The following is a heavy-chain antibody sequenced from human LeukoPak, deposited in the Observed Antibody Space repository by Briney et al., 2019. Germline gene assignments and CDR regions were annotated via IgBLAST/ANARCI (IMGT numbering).Heavy chain of an antibody. CDR2: IYYSGST. V-gene: IGHV4-59*01. D-gene: IGHD3-22*01. J-gene: IGHJ4*02. Sequence: SETLSLTCTVSGGSISSYHWSWIRQPPGKGLEWIGYIYYSGSTNYNPSLKSRVTISVDTSKNQFSLKLSSVTAADTAVYYCARANYYDGSGYYQYYFDYWGQGTLVTVSS. CDR1: GGSISSYH. CDR3: ARANYYDGSGYYQYYFDY.